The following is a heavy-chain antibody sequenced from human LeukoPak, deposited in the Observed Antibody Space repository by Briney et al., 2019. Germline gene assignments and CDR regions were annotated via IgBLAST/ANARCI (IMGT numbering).Heavy chain of an antibody. J-gene: IGHJ6*02. CDR1: GGSISSGGYY. V-gene: IGHV4-31*03. CDR2: IYYSGST. CDR3: ARDQEGLYGMDV. Sequence: SQTLSLTCTVSGGSISSGGYYWSWIRQHPGKGPEWIGYIYYSGSTYYNPSLKSRVTISVDTSKNQFSLKLSSVTAADTAVYYCARDQEGLYGMDVWGQGTTVTVSS.